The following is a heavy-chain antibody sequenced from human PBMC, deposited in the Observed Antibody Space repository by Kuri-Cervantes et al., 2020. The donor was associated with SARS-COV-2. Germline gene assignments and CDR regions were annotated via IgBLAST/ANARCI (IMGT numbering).Heavy chain of an antibody. V-gene: IGHV4-4*07. D-gene: IGHD1-26*01. CDR1: GGSISSYY. Sequence: GSLRLSCTVSGGSISSYYWSWIRQPAGKGLEWIGRIYTSGSTNYNPSLKSRVTMSVDTSKNQFSLKLSSVTAADTAVYYCARAGSYLDAFDIWGQGTMVTVSS. J-gene: IGHJ3*02. CDR3: ARAGSYLDAFDI. CDR2: IYTSGST.